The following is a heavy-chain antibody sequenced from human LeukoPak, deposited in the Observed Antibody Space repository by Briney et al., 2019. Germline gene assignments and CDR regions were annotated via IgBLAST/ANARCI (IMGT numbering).Heavy chain of an antibody. CDR2: INKDGSGT. Sequence: PGGSLRLSCSASGFTFSTYAMSWVRQPPGKGLEWVANINKDGSGTSYADSVKGRFTISRDNAKNSLYLQMNGLRVEDTAVYYCARGCCSVSGLYFEFWGQGSLVTVSS. V-gene: IGHV3-7*03. CDR1: GFTFSTYA. CDR3: ARGCCSVSGLYFEF. J-gene: IGHJ4*02. D-gene: IGHD3-9*01.